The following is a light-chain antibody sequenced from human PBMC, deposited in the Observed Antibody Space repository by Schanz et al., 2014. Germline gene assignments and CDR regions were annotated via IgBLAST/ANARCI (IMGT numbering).Light chain of an antibody. V-gene: IGKV3-20*01. CDR2: GVS. Sequence: EIVLTQSPATLSLSPGERATLSCRASQSGTNSYLAWYQQKPGQAPRLLIYGVSSRATGIPDRFSGRGSGTDFTLTISRLEPEDFAVYYCQQYGSSPPITFGGGTKVEIK. CDR1: QSGTNSY. CDR3: QQYGSSPPIT. J-gene: IGKJ4*01.